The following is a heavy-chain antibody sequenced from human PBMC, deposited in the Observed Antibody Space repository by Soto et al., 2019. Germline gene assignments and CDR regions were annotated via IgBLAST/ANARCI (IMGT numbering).Heavy chain of an antibody. Sequence: PSETLSLTCTVSGGSISSYYWSWIRQPPGKGLEWIGYIYYSGSTNYNPSLKSRVTISVDTSKNQFSLKLSSVTAADTAVYYCAGGFTYYYDSSGYYLAPWGQGTLVTVSS. D-gene: IGHD3-22*01. J-gene: IGHJ4*02. CDR1: GGSISSYY. CDR3: AGGFTYYYDSSGYYLAP. V-gene: IGHV4-59*01. CDR2: IYYSGST.